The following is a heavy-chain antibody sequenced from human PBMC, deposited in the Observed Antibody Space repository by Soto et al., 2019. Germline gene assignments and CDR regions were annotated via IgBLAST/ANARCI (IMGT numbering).Heavy chain of an antibody. V-gene: IGHV3-53*01. J-gene: IGHJ6*02. Sequence: GGSLRLSCAASGFTVSSNYMSWVRQAPGKGLEWVSVIYSGGSTYYADSVKGRLTISRDNSKNTLYLQMNSLRAEDTAVYYCASSGYSSSWYQYYYYGMDVWGQGTTVTVSS. D-gene: IGHD6-13*01. CDR1: GFTVSSNY. CDR2: IYSGGST. CDR3: ASSGYSSSWYQYYYYGMDV.